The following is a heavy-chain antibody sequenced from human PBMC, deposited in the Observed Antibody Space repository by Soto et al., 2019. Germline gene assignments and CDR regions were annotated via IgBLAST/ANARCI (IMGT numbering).Heavy chain of an antibody. CDR2: ISAYNGNT. CDR1: GYTFTSYG. J-gene: IGHJ4*02. CDR3: ARDQGSSGYYRYFDY. V-gene: IGHV1-18*04. D-gene: IGHD3-22*01. Sequence: WASVKVSCKASGYTFTSYGISWVRQAPGQGLEWMGWISAYNGNTNYAQKLQGRVTMTTDTSTSTAYMELRSLRSDDTAVYYCARDQGSSGYYRYFDYWGQGTLVTVSS.